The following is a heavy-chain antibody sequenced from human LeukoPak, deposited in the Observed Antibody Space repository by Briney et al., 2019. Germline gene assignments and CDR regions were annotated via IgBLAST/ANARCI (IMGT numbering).Heavy chain of an antibody. J-gene: IGHJ6*02. CDR2: ISWSSDNI. CDR1: GFHFDDYA. CDR3: VKGEQWLEDGMDV. D-gene: IGHD6-19*01. Sequence: PGGSLRLSCSASGFHFDDYAMHWVRQAPGKGLEWVSGISWSSDNIDYADSVKGRFTISRDNAKNSMYLQMNSLRTEDTAFYYCVKGEQWLEDGMDVWGQGTTVTVSS. V-gene: IGHV3-9*01.